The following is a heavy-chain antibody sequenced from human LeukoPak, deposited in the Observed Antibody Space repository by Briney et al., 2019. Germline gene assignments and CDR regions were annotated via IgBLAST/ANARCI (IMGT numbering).Heavy chain of an antibody. V-gene: IGHV1-2*02. D-gene: IGHD2-2*01. CDR2: INPNSGGT. CDR3: AREKIGYCSSTSCSYPHY. CDR1: GYTFTGYY. Sequence: ASVKVSCKASGYTFTGYYMHWVRQAPGQGLEWMGWINPNSGGTNYAQKFQGRVTKTRDTSISTAYMELSRLRSDDTAVYYCAREKIGYCSSTSCSYPHYWGQGTLVTVSS. J-gene: IGHJ4*02.